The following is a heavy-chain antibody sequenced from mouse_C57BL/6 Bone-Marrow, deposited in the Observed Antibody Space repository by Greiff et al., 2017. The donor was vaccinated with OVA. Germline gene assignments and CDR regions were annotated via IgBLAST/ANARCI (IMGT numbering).Heavy chain of an antibody. CDR3: ARYISYYGSSYGGYYFDY. Sequence: EVQRVESGGGLVQPGGSLSLSCAASGFTFTDYYMSWVRQPPGKALEWLGFIRNKANGYTTEYSASVKGRFTISRDNSQSILYLQMNALRAEDSATYYCARYISYYGSSYGGYYFDYWGQGTTLTVSS. V-gene: IGHV7-3*01. CDR2: IRNKANGYTT. CDR1: GFTFTDYY. D-gene: IGHD1-1*01. J-gene: IGHJ2*01.